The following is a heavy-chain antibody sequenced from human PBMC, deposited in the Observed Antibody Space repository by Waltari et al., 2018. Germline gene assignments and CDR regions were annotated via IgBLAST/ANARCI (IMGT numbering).Heavy chain of an antibody. CDR1: GVSFRRTS. CDR2: IYTSGST. D-gene: IGHD2-8*01. CDR3: ARDGVLAQLDY. J-gene: IGHJ4*02. V-gene: IGHV4-4*07. Sequence: QVQLQESGPALVQPSEPLSLTCFVSGVSFRRTSCRWIRQPAGKGLEWTGRIYTSGSTNYNPSLKSRVTMSVDTSKNQFSLKLSSVTAADTAVYYCARDGVLAQLDYWGQGTLVTVSS.